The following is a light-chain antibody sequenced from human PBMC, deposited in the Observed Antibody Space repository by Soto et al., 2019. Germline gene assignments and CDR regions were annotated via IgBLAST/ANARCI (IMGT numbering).Light chain of an antibody. CDR3: QQYNSWPRT. Sequence: EIVLTQSPGTLSLSPGERATLSCRASQSVSSNLAWYQQKPGQAPRLLIYGASTTATGIPGRFSGSGSGREFTLTISSLQSEDFAVYYCQQYNSWPRTFGQGTKVDNK. CDR1: QSVSSN. CDR2: GAS. V-gene: IGKV3-15*01. J-gene: IGKJ1*01.